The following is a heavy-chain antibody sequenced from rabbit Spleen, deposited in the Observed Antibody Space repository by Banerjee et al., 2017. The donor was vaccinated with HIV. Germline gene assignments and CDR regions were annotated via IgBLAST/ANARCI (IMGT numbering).Heavy chain of an antibody. D-gene: IGHD8-1*01. V-gene: IGHV1S40*01. CDR2: CYGGGNRDS. CDR3: ARDAGTSFSTYGMDL. J-gene: IGHJ6*01. CDR1: GVSFSSSSY. Sequence: QSLEESGGDLVKPGASLTLTCTASGVSFSSSSYMCWVRQAPGKGLEWIACCYGGGNRDSYYANWAKGRSTFSKTSSTTVTLQMTTLTAADTATYFCARDAGTSFSTYGMDLWGQGTLVTVS.